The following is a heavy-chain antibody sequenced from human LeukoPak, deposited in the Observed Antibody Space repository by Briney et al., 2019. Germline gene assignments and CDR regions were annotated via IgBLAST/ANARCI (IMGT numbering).Heavy chain of an antibody. CDR1: GGSISSGGYY. CDR3: VSYGRQMYYFDY. Sequence: SETLSLTCTVSGGSISSGGYYWSWIRQHPGKGLEWIGYIYYSGSTYYNPSLKSRVTISVDTSKNQFSLKLSSVTAADTAVYYCVSYGRQMYYFDYWGQGTLDTVSS. CDR2: IYYSGST. J-gene: IGHJ4*02. D-gene: IGHD2/OR15-2a*01. V-gene: IGHV4-31*03.